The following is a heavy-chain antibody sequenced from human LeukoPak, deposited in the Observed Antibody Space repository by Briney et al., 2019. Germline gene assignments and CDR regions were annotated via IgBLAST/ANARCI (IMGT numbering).Heavy chain of an antibody. D-gene: IGHD6-19*01. CDR1: GGSISRGDYY. J-gene: IGHJ4*02. CDR2: IYYSGST. V-gene: IGHV4-30-4*08. CDR3: ARAPQQWLWYSFDY. Sequence: SQTLSLTCTVSGGSISRGDYYWSWIRQPPGKGLEWIGYIYYSGSTYYNPSLKSRVTISVDTSKNQFSLKLSSVTAADTAVYYCARAPQQWLWYSFDYWGEGTLVTVST.